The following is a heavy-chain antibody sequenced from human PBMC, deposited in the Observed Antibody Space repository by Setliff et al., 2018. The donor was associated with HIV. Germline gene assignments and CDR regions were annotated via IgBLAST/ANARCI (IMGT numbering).Heavy chain of an antibody. CDR3: ARAYDRYCSSTSCYEWFDP. Sequence: ASVQVSCKASGSTFTSYYMHWVRQAPGQGLEWMGIINPSGGSTSYAQKFQGRVTMTRDTSTSTVYMELSSLRSEDTAVYYCARAYDRYCSSTSCYEWFDPWGQGTLVTVSS. CDR1: GSTFTSYY. J-gene: IGHJ5*02. D-gene: IGHD2-2*01. V-gene: IGHV1-46*01. CDR2: INPSGGST.